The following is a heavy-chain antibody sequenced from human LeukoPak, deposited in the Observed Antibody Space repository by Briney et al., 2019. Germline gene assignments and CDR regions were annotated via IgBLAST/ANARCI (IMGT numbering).Heavy chain of an antibody. CDR1: GFTFTSYW. CDR2: INEDGSYK. V-gene: IGHV3-7*01. D-gene: IGHD2-21*02. J-gene: IGHJ4*02. Sequence: TGGSLGLSCAVSGFTFTSYWMSWVRQAPGKGLEWVANINEDGSYKFHADSVKGRLTISRDNSKNSLYLQMSSLRADDTAVYYCARDATRGGDNDYWGQGTRVIVSS. CDR3: ARDATRGGDNDY.